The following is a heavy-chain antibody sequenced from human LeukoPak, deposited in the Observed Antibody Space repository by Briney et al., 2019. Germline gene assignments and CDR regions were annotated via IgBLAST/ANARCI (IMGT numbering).Heavy chain of an antibody. Sequence: GGSLRLSCAASGFTFSNFAMNWVRQAPGKGLEWVAFISYDGSIKSYADSVKSRFAVSRDNSKNTLYLQMNSLRPEDTAFYYCAKSYDNGWYVCDYWGQGTLVTVSS. CDR2: ISYDGSIK. V-gene: IGHV3-30*09. CDR3: AKSYDNGWYVCDY. CDR1: GFTFSNFA. J-gene: IGHJ4*02. D-gene: IGHD6-19*01.